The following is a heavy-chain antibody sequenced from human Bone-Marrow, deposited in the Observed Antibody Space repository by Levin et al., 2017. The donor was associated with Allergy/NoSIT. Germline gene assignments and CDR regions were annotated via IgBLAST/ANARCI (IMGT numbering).Heavy chain of an antibody. Sequence: SETLSLTCTVSGDSINNTNHYWSWIRQPAGKGLEWIGRMFAGGAATYNRSLRSRVTISIDTSKNQFSLKLTSVTAAAPAVYYYARDETFNSWHTGWFDPWGQGTLVTVSS. J-gene: IGHJ5*02. CDR1: GDSINNTNHY. D-gene: IGHD6-13*01. V-gene: IGHV4-61*02. CDR3: ARDETFNSWHTGWFDP. CDR2: MFAGGAA.